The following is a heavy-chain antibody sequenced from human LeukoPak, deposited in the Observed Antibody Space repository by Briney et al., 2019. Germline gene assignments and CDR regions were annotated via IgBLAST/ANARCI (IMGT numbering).Heavy chain of an antibody. CDR3: ARAGYYYDSSGYYKGDYFDY. CDR2: IYYSGST. V-gene: IGHV4-31*03. Sequence: SETLSLTCTVSGGPISSGGYYWSWIRQHPGKGLEWIGYIYYSGSTYYNPSLKSRVTISVDTSKNQFSLKLSSVTAADTAVYYCARAGYYYDSSGYYKGDYFDYWGQGTLVTVSS. D-gene: IGHD3-22*01. CDR1: GGPISSGGYY. J-gene: IGHJ4*02.